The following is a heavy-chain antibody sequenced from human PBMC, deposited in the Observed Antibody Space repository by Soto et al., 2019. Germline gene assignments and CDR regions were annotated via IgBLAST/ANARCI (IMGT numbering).Heavy chain of an antibody. J-gene: IGHJ4*02. CDR1: GFTFSSYE. CDR2: ISSSGSTI. CDR3: ARSHGYSSSKIDY. D-gene: IGHD6-13*01. V-gene: IGHV3-48*03. Sequence: PGGSLRLSCAASGFTFSSYEMNWVRQAPGKGLEWVSYISSSGSTIYYADSVKGRFTISRDNAKNSLYLQMNSLRAEDTAVYYCARSHGYSSSKIDYWGQGTLVTVSS.